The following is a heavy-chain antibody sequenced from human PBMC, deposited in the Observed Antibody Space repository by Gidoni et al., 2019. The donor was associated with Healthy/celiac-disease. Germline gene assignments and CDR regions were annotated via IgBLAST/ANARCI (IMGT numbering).Heavy chain of an antibody. J-gene: IGHJ4*02. CDR3: ASRRRVMTTVGPSYYFDY. D-gene: IGHD2-21*02. CDR2: IYHSGST. V-gene: IGHV4-4*02. Sequence: QVQLQESGPGLVKPSGTLSLTCAVSGGSISSSNWWSWVRQPPGKGLEWIGEIYHSGSTNYNPSLKSRVTISVDKSKNQFSLKLSSVTAADTAVYYCASRRRVMTTVGPSYYFDYWGQGTLVTVSS. CDR1: GGSISSSNW.